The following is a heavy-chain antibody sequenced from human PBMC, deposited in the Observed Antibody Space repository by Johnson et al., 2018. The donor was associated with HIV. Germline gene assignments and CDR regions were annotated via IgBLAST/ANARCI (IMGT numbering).Heavy chain of an antibody. CDR3: ATELLRTEHDVFDI. V-gene: IGHV3-30*04. Sequence: QEQLVESGGGVVQPGRSLRLSCAASGFTFSSYAMHWVRQAPGKGLEWVAVISYDGSNKYYADSVKGRFTISRDNSKNTLYLQMNSLRAEDTAVYYCATELLRTEHDVFDIWGQGKMVTVSS. D-gene: IGHD3-10*01. CDR1: GFTFSSYA. CDR2: ISYDGSNK. J-gene: IGHJ3*02.